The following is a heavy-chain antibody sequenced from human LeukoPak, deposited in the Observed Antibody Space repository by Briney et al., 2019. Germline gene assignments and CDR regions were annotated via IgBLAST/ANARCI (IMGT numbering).Heavy chain of an antibody. D-gene: IGHD3-10*01. CDR2: IKQDGSEK. V-gene: IGHV3-7*01. Sequence: PGRSLRRSCSASGFTFSSYWISWVRQAPGQVLQLVSNIKQDGSEKYYVDSVKGRFTISRDNAKNSLYLQMNSLRAEDTAVYYCARVMYYYGSGSFYFDYWGQGTLVTVSS. CDR3: ARVMYYYGSGSFYFDY. CDR1: GFTFSSYW. J-gene: IGHJ4*02.